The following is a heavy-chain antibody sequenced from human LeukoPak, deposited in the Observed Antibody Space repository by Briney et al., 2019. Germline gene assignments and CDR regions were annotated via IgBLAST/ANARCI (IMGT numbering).Heavy chain of an antibody. D-gene: IGHD3-22*01. J-gene: IGHJ4*02. CDR3: ASVYDSSGYYPF. Sequence: SETLSLTCAVYGGSFSGYYWSWIRQPPGKGLEWIGEINHSGSTNYNPSLKSRVTISVDTSKNQFSLTLSSVTAADTAVYYCASVYDSSGYYPFWGQGTLVTVSS. CDR2: INHSGST. CDR1: GGSFSGYY. V-gene: IGHV4-34*01.